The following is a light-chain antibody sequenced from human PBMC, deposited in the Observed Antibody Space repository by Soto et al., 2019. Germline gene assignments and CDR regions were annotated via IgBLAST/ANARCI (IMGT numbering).Light chain of an antibody. Sequence: QSVLTQPASVSGSPGQSISISCTGTNSDIGHNDYVSWYQHHPGKAPKLLIYDVNNRPSGVSNRFSGSKSGSTASLTISGLQAEDEADYYCSSFTSSRVFGTGTKLTVL. J-gene: IGLJ1*01. CDR2: DVN. V-gene: IGLV2-14*03. CDR3: SSFTSSRV. CDR1: NSDIGHNDY.